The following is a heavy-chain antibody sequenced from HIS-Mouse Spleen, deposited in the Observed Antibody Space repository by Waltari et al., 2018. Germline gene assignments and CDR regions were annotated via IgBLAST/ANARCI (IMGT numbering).Heavy chain of an antibody. V-gene: IGHV4-39*07. J-gene: IGHJ2*01. Sequence: QLQLQESGPGLVKPSETLSLTCPVSGGSIRSSRYYWGWIRQPPGQGLEWIGSIYYSGSTYYNPSLKSRVTISVDTSKNQFSLKLSSVTAADTAVYYCAREIPYSSSWYDWYFDLWGRGTLVTVSS. D-gene: IGHD6-13*01. CDR3: AREIPYSSSWYDWYFDL. CDR2: IYYSGST. CDR1: GGSIRSSRYY.